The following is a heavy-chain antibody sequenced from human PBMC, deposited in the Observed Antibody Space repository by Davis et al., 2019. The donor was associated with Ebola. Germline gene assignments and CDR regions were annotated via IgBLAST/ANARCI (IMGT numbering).Heavy chain of an antibody. CDR2: INAGNGNT. Sequence: AASVKVSCKASGYTFTSYAMHWVRQAPGQRLEWMGWINAGNGNTKYSQKFQGRVTITRDTSASTAYMELRSLRSDDTAVYYCARGITMIVVESWFDPWGQGTLVTVSS. CDR1: GYTFTSYA. CDR3: ARGITMIVVESWFDP. V-gene: IGHV1-3*01. D-gene: IGHD3-22*01. J-gene: IGHJ5*02.